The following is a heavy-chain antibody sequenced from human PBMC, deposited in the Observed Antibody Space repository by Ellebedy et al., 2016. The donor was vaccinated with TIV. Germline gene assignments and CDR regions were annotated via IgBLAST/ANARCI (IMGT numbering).Heavy chain of an antibody. CDR1: GGSISSSNW. D-gene: IGHD2-15*01. CDR2: IYHSGST. V-gene: IGHV4-4*02. Sequence: MPSETLSLTCAVSGGSISSSNWWSWVRQPPGKGLEWIGEIYHSGSTNYNPSLKSRVTISVDKSKNQFSLNLRSATAADTAVYYCARGEDVVVVAAAKFDFWGQGTLVTVSS. J-gene: IGHJ4*02. CDR3: ARGEDVVVVAAAKFDF.